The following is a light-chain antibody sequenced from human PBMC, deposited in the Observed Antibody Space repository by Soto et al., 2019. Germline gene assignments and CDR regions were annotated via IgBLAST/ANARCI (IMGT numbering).Light chain of an antibody. CDR2: ETS. J-gene: IGKJ4*01. CDR3: QQTRSYPST. CDR1: QGIRND. Sequence: DIQMTQSPSSLPASVGDRVTITCRASQGIRNDLGWYQRKPGKAPKRLIYETSILQSGVSSRFSGSGSGTDFTLTISSLQAEDFATYYCQQTRSYPSTFGGGTKVDI. V-gene: IGKV1-17*01.